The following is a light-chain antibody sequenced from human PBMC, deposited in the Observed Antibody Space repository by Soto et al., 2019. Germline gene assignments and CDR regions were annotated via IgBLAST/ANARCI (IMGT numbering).Light chain of an antibody. Sequence: EIVMTQSPAILSVSPGERVTLSCRASQSVASRLAWYQHTPGQAPRLLIFGASNRATDIPARFSGSGSGTEFTLTITSLQSEDFAVYYCQQYNDWPRTFGQGTKVDIK. CDR1: QSVASR. V-gene: IGKV3-15*01. CDR3: QQYNDWPRT. CDR2: GAS. J-gene: IGKJ1*01.